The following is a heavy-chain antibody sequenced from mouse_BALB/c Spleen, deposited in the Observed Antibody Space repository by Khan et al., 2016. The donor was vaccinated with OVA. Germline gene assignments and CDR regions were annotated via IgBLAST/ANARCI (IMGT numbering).Heavy chain of an antibody. CDR1: GYSFTNYW. D-gene: IGHD2-10*01. CDR3: ASYPYKYFDF. CDR2: IYPGVYYT. Sequence: QVRLQQSGAELLRPGTSVKMSCKAGGYSFTNYWIGWVKQRPGNGLEWIGDIYPGVYYTNYNEKFKGKATLTADKSSSTVFMQLSSLTYEDSALYCRASYPYKYFDFWGPGTTVTVSS. V-gene: IGHV1-63*02. J-gene: IGHJ1*01.